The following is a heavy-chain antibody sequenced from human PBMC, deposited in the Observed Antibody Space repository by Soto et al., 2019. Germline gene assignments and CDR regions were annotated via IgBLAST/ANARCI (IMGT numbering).Heavy chain of an antibody. J-gene: IGHJ6*03. CDR1: GFSLGGYA. V-gene: IGHV3-64*01. CDR2: ISSNGVGT. Sequence: GGSLRLSFAASGFSLGGYAMDWFRQSPGKGLEYVSGISSNGVGTYYANSVQGRFTISRDNSKNTVYLQMGSLRPEDMAVYYCARPAPPDFYYMDVWGKGTTVTVS. CDR3: ARPAPPDFYYMDV. D-gene: IGHD2-15*01.